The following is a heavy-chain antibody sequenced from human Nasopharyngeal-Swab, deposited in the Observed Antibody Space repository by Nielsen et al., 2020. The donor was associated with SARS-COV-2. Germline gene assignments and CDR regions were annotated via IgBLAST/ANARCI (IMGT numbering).Heavy chain of an antibody. Sequence: SETLSLTCTVSGGSINSGGYYWSWIRRHPGKGLEWIGYIYYSGSTFYNPSLESRVAMSVDTSKNQFSLNLSSVTAADAAVYYCASTAAAFDNWGQGTLVTVSS. CDR3: ASTAAAFDN. CDR2: IYYSGST. V-gene: IGHV4-31*03. CDR1: GGSINSGGYY. J-gene: IGHJ4*02. D-gene: IGHD6-25*01.